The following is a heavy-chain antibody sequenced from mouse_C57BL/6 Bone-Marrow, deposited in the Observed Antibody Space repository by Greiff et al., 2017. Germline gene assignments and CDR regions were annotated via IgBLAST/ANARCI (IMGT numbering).Heavy chain of an antibody. Sequence: VQLQQSGAELVKPGASVKLSCKASGYTFTSYWMHWVKQRPGQGLEWIGMIHPNSGSTNYNEKFKSKATLTVDKSSSTAYMQLSSLTSEDSAVYCCASYYSDYLGWFDYWGRGTLVTVSA. V-gene: IGHV1-64*01. CDR3: ASYYSDYLGWFDY. CDR1: GYTFTSYW. D-gene: IGHD2-5*01. CDR2: IHPNSGST. J-gene: IGHJ3*01.